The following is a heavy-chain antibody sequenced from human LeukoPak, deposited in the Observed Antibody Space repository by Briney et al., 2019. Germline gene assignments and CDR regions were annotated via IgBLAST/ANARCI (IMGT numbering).Heavy chain of an antibody. CDR3: ARDGDYYDSSGYYQDFDY. CDR1: GFTFSSYS. Sequence: PGGSLRLSCAASGFTFSSYSMNWVRQAPGKGLEWVSSISSSSSYIYYADSVKGRFTISRDNAKNSLYLQMNSLRAEDTAVYYCARDGDYYDSSGYYQDFDYWGQGTLVTVSS. CDR2: ISSSSSYI. V-gene: IGHV3-21*01. J-gene: IGHJ4*02. D-gene: IGHD3-22*01.